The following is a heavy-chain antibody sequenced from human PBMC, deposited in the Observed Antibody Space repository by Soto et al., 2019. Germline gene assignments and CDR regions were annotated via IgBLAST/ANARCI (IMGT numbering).Heavy chain of an antibody. J-gene: IGHJ4*02. CDR1: GGSISRYY. Sequence: QVQLQESGPGLVKPSETLSLTCTVSGGSISRYYWSWIRQPPGKGLEWIGYIYYSGSTNYNPSLKSRVTISVDTSKNQFSLKLSSVTAADTAVYYCARNGYSSSWPDYWGQGTLVTVSS. CDR2: IYYSGST. V-gene: IGHV4-59*01. CDR3: ARNGYSSSWPDY. D-gene: IGHD6-13*01.